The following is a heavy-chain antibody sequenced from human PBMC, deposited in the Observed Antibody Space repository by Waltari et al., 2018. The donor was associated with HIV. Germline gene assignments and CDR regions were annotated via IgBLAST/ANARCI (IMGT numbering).Heavy chain of an antibody. CDR1: GFTLSSYS. CDR2: ISIMSSYI. V-gene: IGHV3-21*01. CDR3: ARDLGYSSSFDL. J-gene: IGHJ2*01. Sequence: EVQLVESGGGLVKPGGSLRLSCAASGFTLSSYSMNWVRQAPGKGREWGSSISIMSSYIYDADSVKGRFTISRDNAKNSLYLQMNSLRAEDTAVYYCARDLGYSSSFDLWGRGTLVTVSS. D-gene: IGHD6-13*01.